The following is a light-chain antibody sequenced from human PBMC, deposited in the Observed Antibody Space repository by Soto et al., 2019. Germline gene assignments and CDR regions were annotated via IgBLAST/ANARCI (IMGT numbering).Light chain of an antibody. CDR1: TSNIGSNT. CDR2: SNN. V-gene: IGLV1-44*01. CDR3: AAWDDSLNGWV. Sequence: QSVLTQSPSASGTPGQRVTISCSGSTSNIGSNTVNWYQQFPGTAPKLLTHSNNQRPSGVPDRFSGSKSGTSASLAISGLQSEEEADYYCAAWDDSLNGWVFGGGTKLTVL. J-gene: IGLJ3*02.